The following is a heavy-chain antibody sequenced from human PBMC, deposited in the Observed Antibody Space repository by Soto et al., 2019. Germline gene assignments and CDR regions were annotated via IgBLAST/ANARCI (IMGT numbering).Heavy chain of an antibody. Sequence: ASVNVSCKASGYTFTIYAMHWVRQAPGQRLEWMGWINAGNGNTKYSQKFQGRVTITRDTSASTAYMELSSLRSEDTAVYYCARGGGSGYSSSWYYFGYYYGMDVWGQGTTVTVS. CDR2: INAGNGNT. J-gene: IGHJ6*02. D-gene: IGHD6-13*01. V-gene: IGHV1-3*01. CDR3: ARGGGSGYSSSWYYFGYYYGMDV. CDR1: GYTFTIYA.